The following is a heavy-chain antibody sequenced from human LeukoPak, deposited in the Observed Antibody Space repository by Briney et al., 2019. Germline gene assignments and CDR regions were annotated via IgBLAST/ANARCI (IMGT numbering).Heavy chain of an antibody. V-gene: IGHV4-31*03. CDR1: GGSISSGGYY. J-gene: IGHJ5*02. CDR3: ARVKGMDDILTGFDP. Sequence: SETLSLTCTVSGGSISSGGYYWSWIRQHPGKGLESLGYIYYSGSTSYNPSLKSRVTISVDTSKNQFSLKLSSVTAADTAVYYCARVKGMDDILTGFDPWGQGTLVTVSS. D-gene: IGHD3-9*01. CDR2: IYYSGST.